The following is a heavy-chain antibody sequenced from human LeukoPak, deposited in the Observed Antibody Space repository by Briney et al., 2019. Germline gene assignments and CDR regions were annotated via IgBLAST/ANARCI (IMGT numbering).Heavy chain of an antibody. CDR2: ISYDGSNK. CDR3: ARDKALNWFDP. Sequence: GGSLRLSCAASGFTFSSYAMHWVRQAPGKGLEWVAVISYDGSNKYYADSVKGRFTISRDNSKNTLYLQMNSLRAEDTAVYYRARDKALNWFDPWGQGTLVTVSS. CDR1: GFTFSSYA. V-gene: IGHV3-30-3*01. J-gene: IGHJ5*02.